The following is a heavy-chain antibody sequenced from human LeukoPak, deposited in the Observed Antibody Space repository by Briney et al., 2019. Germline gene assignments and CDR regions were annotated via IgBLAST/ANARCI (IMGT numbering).Heavy chain of an antibody. D-gene: IGHD3-16*01. J-gene: IGHJ5*02. CDR1: GGTFSSYA. V-gene: IGHV1-69*13. CDR3: ARWIRVGGLGWFDP. CDR2: IIPIFGTA. Sequence: SVKVSCKASGGTFSSYAISWVRQAPGQGLEWMGGIIPIFGTANYAQKFQGRVTITADESTSTAYMELSNLRSEDTAVYYCARWIRVGGLGWFDPWGQGTLVTVSS.